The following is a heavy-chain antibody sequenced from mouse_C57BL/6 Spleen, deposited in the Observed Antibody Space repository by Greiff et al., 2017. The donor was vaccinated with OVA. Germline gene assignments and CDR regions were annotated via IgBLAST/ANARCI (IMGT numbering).Heavy chain of an antibody. D-gene: IGHD2-1*01. CDR2: INPSNGGT. CDR1: GYTFTSYW. CDR3: ARSGRNLYFDY. Sequence: VQLQQPGTELVKPGASCNHSCKASGYTFTSYWMHWVKQRPGQGLEWIGNINPSNGGTNYNEKFKSKATLTVDKSSSTAYMQLSSLTSEDSAVYYCARSGRNLYFDYWGQGTTLTVSS. J-gene: IGHJ2*01. V-gene: IGHV1-53*01.